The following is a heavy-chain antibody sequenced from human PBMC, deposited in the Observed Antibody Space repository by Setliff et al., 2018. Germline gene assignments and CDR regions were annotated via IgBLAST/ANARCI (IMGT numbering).Heavy chain of an antibody. Sequence: SETLSLTCTVSGGSISSGSYYWSWIRQPAGKGLEWIGRIYTSGSTNYNPSLKSRVTISVDTSKNQFSLKLSSVTAADTAVYYCAREPWYYDFWSGSEGSGWFDPWGQGTLVTVSS. CDR2: IYTSGST. CDR1: GGSISSGSYY. J-gene: IGHJ5*02. D-gene: IGHD3-3*01. V-gene: IGHV4-61*02. CDR3: AREPWYYDFWSGSEGSGWFDP.